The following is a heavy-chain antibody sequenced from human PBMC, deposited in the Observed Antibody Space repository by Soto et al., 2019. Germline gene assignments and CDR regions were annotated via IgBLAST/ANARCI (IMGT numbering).Heavy chain of an antibody. CDR2: IYWDDDK. CDR3: ARRSDKFSGWYYFDY. Sequence: QITLKESGPPLVKPTHTRTLTCTFSGFSLSTSGVGVGWIRQPPGKALEWLALIYWDDDKRYSPSLKSRLTITKDTSKNQVVLTMTNMEPVDTATYYCARRSDKFSGWYYFDYWGQGTLVTVSS. J-gene: IGHJ4*02. D-gene: IGHD6-19*01. V-gene: IGHV2-5*02. CDR1: GFSLSTSGVG.